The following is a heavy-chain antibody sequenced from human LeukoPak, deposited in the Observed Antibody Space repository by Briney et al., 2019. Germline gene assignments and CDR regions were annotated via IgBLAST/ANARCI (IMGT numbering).Heavy chain of an antibody. CDR3: ARTLGYCSSTSCSSWFDP. CDR2: INPNGDRT. J-gene: IGHJ5*02. Sequence: GASMKVSCKASENTFTNYYMHWVRQAPGQGLEWLGIINPNGDRTNYAQTFQGRVTMTRDTSTTTVYMELSSLRSEDTAVYYCARTLGYCSSTSCSSWFDPWGQGTLVTVSS. D-gene: IGHD2-2*01. V-gene: IGHV1-46*01. CDR1: ENTFTNYY.